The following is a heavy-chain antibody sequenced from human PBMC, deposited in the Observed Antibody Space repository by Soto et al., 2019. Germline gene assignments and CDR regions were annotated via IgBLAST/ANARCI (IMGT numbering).Heavy chain of an antibody. Sequence: QITLKESGPTLVKPTQTLTLTCTFSAFSLSTGGVGVGWIRQPPGKALEWLALIYWDDDKRYSPSLRSRLTITKDSSKNQLVLTMTNMDPVDTATYSCIQSRCGGDCLQSYASYYYYGMDVWGQGTTVTVSS. CDR2: IYWDDDK. J-gene: IGHJ6*02. CDR3: IQSRCGGDCLQSYASYYYYGMDV. CDR1: AFSLSTGGVG. V-gene: IGHV2-5*02. D-gene: IGHD2-21*02.